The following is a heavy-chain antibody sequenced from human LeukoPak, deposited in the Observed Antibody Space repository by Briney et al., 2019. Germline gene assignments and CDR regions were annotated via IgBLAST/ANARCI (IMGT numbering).Heavy chain of an antibody. J-gene: IGHJ4*02. CDR2: ISSSSSYI. Sequence: GGSLRLSCAASGFTFSSCSMNWVRQAPGKGLEWVSSISSSSSYIYYADSVKGRFTISRDNAKNSLYLQMNSLRAEDTAVYYCAVDYDILTGYYTDPVPFDYWGQGTLVTVSS. V-gene: IGHV3-21*01. D-gene: IGHD3-9*01. CDR1: GFTFSSCS. CDR3: AVDYDILTGYYTDPVPFDY.